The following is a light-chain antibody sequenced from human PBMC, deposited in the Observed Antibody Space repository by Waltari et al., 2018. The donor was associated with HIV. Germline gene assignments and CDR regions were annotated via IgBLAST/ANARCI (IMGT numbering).Light chain of an antibody. Sequence: EIVLTQSPGTLSLSPGDRATLSCRASQSVSRNHLAWYQQKPGRSPRLLIYGASTRATGIPDRFGGSGSGTDFTLTISRLEPEDSAVYYCQQYATSSYTFGQGTKLEIK. CDR3: QQYATSSYT. J-gene: IGKJ2*01. CDR1: QSVSRNH. CDR2: GAS. V-gene: IGKV3-20*01.